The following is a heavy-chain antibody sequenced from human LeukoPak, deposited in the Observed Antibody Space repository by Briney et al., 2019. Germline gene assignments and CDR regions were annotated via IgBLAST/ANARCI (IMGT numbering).Heavy chain of an antibody. CDR3: ARHRGSSSLFDY. V-gene: IGHV4-4*07. CDR1: GDSLVSYY. CDR2: IYVSGNT. D-gene: IGHD6-6*01. Sequence: SETLSLTCTVSGDSLVSYYWNWIRQPAGEALEWIGRIYVSGNTYYNPSLKSRVAMSVDASKRQFSLNLTSVTAADTAVYYCARHRGSSSLFDYWGQGTLVTVSS. J-gene: IGHJ4*02.